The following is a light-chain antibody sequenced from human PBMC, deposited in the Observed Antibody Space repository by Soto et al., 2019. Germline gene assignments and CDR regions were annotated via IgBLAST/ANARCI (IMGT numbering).Light chain of an antibody. CDR3: QHYYSPPFA. Sequence: DIVMTQSPDSLAESLGERANINCKSSQRILYSSNNKNYLAWYQQRPGQPPKLLIYWASTRESGVADLFSGSGSGTDVTLTISSRLAEDVAIYFCQHYYSPPFAFGPGTRVDI. V-gene: IGKV4-1*01. J-gene: IGKJ3*01. CDR1: QRILYSSNNKNY. CDR2: WAS.